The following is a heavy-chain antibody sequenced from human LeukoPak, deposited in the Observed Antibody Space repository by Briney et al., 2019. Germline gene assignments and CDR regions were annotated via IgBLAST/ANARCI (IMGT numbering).Heavy chain of an antibody. D-gene: IGHD3-22*01. J-gene: IGHJ2*01. V-gene: IGHV4-59*12. CDR1: GGSISSYY. CDR3: ARALPLTYYYDSRGRYFDL. CDR2: IYYSGST. Sequence: PSETLSLTCTVSGGSISSYYWSWIRQPPGKGLEWIGYIYYSGSTNYNPSLKSRVTISVDTSKNQFSLKLSSVTAADTAVYYCARALPLTYYYDSRGRYFDLWGRGTLVTVSS.